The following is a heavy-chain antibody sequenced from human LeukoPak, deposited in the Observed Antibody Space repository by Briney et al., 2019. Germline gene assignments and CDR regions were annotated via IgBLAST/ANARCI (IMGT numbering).Heavy chain of an antibody. CDR1: GYTFTGYY. Sequence: SCKASGYTFTGYYMHWVRQAPGKGLEWVAVIWYDGSNKYYADSVKGRFTISRDNSKNTLYLQMNSLRAEDTAVYYCARTPYDSSGSFDYWGQGTLVTVSS. V-gene: IGHV3-33*01. CDR3: ARTPYDSSGSFDY. D-gene: IGHD3-22*01. CDR2: IWYDGSNK. J-gene: IGHJ4*02.